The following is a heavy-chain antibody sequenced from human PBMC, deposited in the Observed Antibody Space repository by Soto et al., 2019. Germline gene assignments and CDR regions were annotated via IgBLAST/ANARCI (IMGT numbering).Heavy chain of an antibody. CDR1: GFIFSNSA. J-gene: IGHJ4*02. D-gene: IGHD3-22*01. V-gene: IGHV3-30-3*01. CDR2: ISYDGNNK. CDR3: AREVASYDRSGFSDY. Sequence: LRLSCAGSGFIFSNSAFHWVRQAPGKGLEWVALISYDGNNKYYADSVKGRFTISRDNSKNTLYLQMHSLRADDTAVYYCAREVASYDRSGFSDYWGQGALVTVSS.